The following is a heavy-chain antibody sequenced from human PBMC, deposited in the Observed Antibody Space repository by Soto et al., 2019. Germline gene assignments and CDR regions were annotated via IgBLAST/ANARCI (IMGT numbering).Heavy chain of an antibody. Sequence: ASVKVSCKASGYTFTTYGLSWVRQAPGQGLEWMGWISAYNGNTVYAQKFQGRVTMTRDTSTSTAYMELGSLRSDDTAVYYCARDSMVRPAFDIWGQGTMVTVSS. D-gene: IGHD3-10*01. CDR3: ARDSMVRPAFDI. J-gene: IGHJ3*02. CDR2: ISAYNGNT. CDR1: GYTFTTYG. V-gene: IGHV1-18*01.